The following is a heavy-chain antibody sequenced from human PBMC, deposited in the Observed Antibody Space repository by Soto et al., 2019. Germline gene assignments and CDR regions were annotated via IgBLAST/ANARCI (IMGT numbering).Heavy chain of an antibody. CDR3: PKGVYYYDSSGYYDEYFQH. CDR2: ISYDGSNK. J-gene: IGHJ1*01. V-gene: IGHV3-30*18. D-gene: IGHD3-22*01. Sequence: GGSLRLSCAASGFTFSSYGMHWVRQAPGKGLEWVAVISYDGSNKYYADSVKGRFTISGDNSKNTLYLQMNSLRAEDTAVYYCPKGVYYYDSSGYYDEYFQHWGQGTLVTVSS. CDR1: GFTFSSYG.